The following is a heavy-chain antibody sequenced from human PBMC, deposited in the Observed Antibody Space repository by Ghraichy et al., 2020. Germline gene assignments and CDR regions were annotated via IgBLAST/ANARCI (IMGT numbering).Heavy chain of an antibody. CDR3: ARDFNNGYGACDC. CDR2: IHYSAST. D-gene: IGHD5-12*01. Sequence: SETLSLTCTVSGGSISNGAHYWSWIRQLPGKGLGWIGYIHYSASTAYNPSLKIRVSISVDTSKNHFSLELSSVTAADTAGYYCARDFNNGYGACDCWGQGALVTVSS. J-gene: IGHJ4*02. CDR1: GGSISNGAHY. V-gene: IGHV4-31*03.